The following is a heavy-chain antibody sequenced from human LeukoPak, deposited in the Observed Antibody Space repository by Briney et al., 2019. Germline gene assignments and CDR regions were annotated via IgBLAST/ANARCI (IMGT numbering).Heavy chain of an antibody. CDR3: ASGVVIRSKYAFDI. CDR1: GYTFTSYY. CDR2: INPNSGGT. D-gene: IGHD3-3*01. V-gene: IGHV1-2*02. J-gene: IGHJ3*02. Sequence: ASVKVSCKASGYTFTSYYMHWVRQAPGQGLEWMGIINPNSGGTNYAQKFQGRVTMTRDTSISTAYMELSRLRSDDTAVYYCASGVVIRSKYAFDIWGQGTMVTVSS.